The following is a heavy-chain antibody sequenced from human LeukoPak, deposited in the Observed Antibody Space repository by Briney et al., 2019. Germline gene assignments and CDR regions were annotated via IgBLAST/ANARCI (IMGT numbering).Heavy chain of an antibody. V-gene: IGHV4-59*01. J-gene: IGHJ4*02. CDR3: ARGYLSYFDY. D-gene: IGHD1-1*01. CDR1: GGSISSYY. Sequence: SETLSLTCTVSGGSISSYYWSWIRQPPGKGLEWIGYIYYSGSTNYNPSLKSRVTISVDTSKNQFSLKLSSVTAADTAVYYCARGYLSYFDYWGRGTLVTVSS. CDR2: IYYSGST.